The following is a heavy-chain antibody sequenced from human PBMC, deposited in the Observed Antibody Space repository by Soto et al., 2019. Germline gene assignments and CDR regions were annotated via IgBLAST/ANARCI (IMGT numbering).Heavy chain of an antibody. CDR2: ISAYNGNT. CDR3: ASAGGENSGWYRGDAFDI. CDR1: GYTFTSYG. V-gene: IGHV1-18*01. J-gene: IGHJ3*02. Sequence: QVQLVQSGAEVKKPGASVKVSCKASGYTFTSYGISWVRQAPGQGLEWMGWISAYNGNTNYAQKRQGRVTMTTDTSTSTAYMELRSLRSDDTAVYYCASAGGENSGWYRGDAFDIWGQGTMVTVSS. D-gene: IGHD6-19*01.